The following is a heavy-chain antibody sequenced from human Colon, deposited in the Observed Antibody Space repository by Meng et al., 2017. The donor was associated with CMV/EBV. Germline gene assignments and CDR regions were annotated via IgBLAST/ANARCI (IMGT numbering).Heavy chain of an antibody. V-gene: IGHV3-74*03. J-gene: IGHJ4*02. Sequence: GESLKISCAASGFTFSYYWMHWVRQVPGKGLVWVSRIKSDGSKTEYAESVRGRFTISRDNAKNTLYLEMNTLRVEGTAVYYCTRDAGSSTSMDYWGQGTLVTVSS. CDR3: TRDAGSSTSMDY. D-gene: IGHD6-6*01. CDR2: IKSDGSKT. CDR1: GFTFSYYW.